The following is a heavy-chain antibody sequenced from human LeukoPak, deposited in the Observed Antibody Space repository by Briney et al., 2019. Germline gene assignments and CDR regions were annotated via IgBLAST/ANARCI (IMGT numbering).Heavy chain of an antibody. CDR3: TRAVGGDGSGSL. V-gene: IGHV4-59*01. J-gene: IGHJ4*02. D-gene: IGHD3-10*01. Sequence: PSETLSLTCTVSGDSIRLYYWSWLRQPPGKGLEWFGYFYYRVTSDYNPSLKRRVTMSVDMSTTPISLKLSSVTAADTAVYYCTRAVGGDGSGSLWGPGTLVTVSS. CDR1: GDSIRLYY. CDR2: FYYRVTS.